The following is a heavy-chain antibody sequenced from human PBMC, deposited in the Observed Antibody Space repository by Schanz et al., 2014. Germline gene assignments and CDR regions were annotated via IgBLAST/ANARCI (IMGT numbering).Heavy chain of an antibody. D-gene: IGHD6-13*01. CDR3: VSQTGSPNY. J-gene: IGHJ4*02. CDR1: GFTFSDYS. CDR2: VSSDGNND. Sequence: VQLVESGGGWVQPGGSLRLSCAASGFTFSDYSMNWVRQAPGKGLEWVALVSSDGNNDYYTDSVKGRFTISRDNSKNTVHLQMNSLRAEDTAVYFCVSQTGSPNYWGQGTLVTVSS. V-gene: IGHV3-30*03.